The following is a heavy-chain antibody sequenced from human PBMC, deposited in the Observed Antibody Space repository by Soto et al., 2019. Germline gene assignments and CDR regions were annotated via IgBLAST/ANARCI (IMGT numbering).Heavy chain of an antibody. Sequence: PSQTLSLTCAISGDSVSSNSAAWNWIRQSPSRGLEWLGRTYYRSKWYNDYAVSVKSRITINPDTSKNQFSLQLNSVTPEDTAVYYCARGVGGATAYDYYGMDVWGQGTTVPVAS. CDR3: ARGVGGATAYDYYGMDV. J-gene: IGHJ6*02. CDR2: TYYRSKWYN. V-gene: IGHV6-1*01. D-gene: IGHD1-26*01. CDR1: GDSVSSNSAA.